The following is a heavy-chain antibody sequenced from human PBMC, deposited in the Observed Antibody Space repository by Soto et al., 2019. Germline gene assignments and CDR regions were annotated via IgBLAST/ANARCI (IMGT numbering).Heavy chain of an antibody. CDR2: TSYDGSNK. D-gene: IGHD3-16*01. CDR3: ARWGMTGGLDV. Sequence: QVQLVESGGGVVQPGTSLRLSCVGSGFTFRSYVIHWVRQAPGKGLEWVALTSYDGSNKYYDDSVKGRFTISRDNSRNTVVLQMDSLRLEDTALYYCARWGMTGGLDVWGQGTLVSVSS. J-gene: IGHJ4*02. V-gene: IGHV3-30*19. CDR1: GFTFRSYV.